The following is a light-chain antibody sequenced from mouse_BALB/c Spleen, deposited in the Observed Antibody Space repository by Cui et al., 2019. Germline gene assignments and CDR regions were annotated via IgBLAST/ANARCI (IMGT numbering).Light chain of an antibody. Sequence: QIVLSQSPAILSASTGEKVTMNCRASSSVSYMHLYQQKPGSSPKPWIYATSNLASGVPARFSGSGSGTSYSLTISRVEAEDAATYYCQQWSSNPPTFGAGTKLELK. V-gene: IGKV4-72*01. CDR1: SSVSY. CDR2: ATS. J-gene: IGKJ5*01. CDR3: QQWSSNPPT.